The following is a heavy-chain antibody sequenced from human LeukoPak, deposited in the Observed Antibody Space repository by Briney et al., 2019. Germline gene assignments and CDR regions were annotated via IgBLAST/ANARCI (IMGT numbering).Heavy chain of an antibody. V-gene: IGHV3-30-3*01. CDR1: GFTFSGYA. J-gene: IGHJ1*01. Sequence: GGSLRLSCAASGFTFSGYAMHWVRQAPGKGLEWVAVISYDGSNKYYADSVKGRFTISRDNSKNTLYLQMNSLRAEDTAVYYCARESGNSFEYFQHWGQGTLVTVSS. D-gene: IGHD4-23*01. CDR2: ISYDGSNK. CDR3: ARESGNSFEYFQH.